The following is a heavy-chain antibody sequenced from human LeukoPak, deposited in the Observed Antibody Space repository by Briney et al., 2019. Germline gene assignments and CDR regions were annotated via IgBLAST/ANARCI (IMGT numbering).Heavy chain of an antibody. CDR1: GASIDSHSW. J-gene: IGHJ4*02. CDR2: IYHSGGA. V-gene: IGHV4/OR15-8*01. Sequence: SETLSLTCAVSGASIDSHSWWSWVRQPPGKGLEWIGEIYHSGGANYKPSLKSRVTMSVDTSKNHFSLKLTSVTAADTAVYYCAYNRNFALDNWGQGTLVTVSS. D-gene: IGHD1-14*01. CDR3: AYNRNFALDN.